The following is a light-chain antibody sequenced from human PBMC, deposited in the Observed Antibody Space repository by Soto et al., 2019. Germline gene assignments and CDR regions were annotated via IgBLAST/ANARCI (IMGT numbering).Light chain of an antibody. CDR1: QGISSF. Sequence: ASTLTRSRCSLSSYIGDSVTITCRASQGISSFLAWYQQKPGKAPKLLIYDASSLESGVPSRFSGSGSGTEFTLSISSLQPEDVATYYCQQYHTYSTFGQGTKVDI. CDR2: DAS. J-gene: IGKJ1*01. CDR3: QQYHTYST. V-gene: IGKV1-13*02.